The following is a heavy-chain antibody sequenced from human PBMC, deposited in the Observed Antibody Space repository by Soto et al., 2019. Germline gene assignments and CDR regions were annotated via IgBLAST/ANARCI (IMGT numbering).Heavy chain of an antibody. V-gene: IGHV1-3*01. Sequence: ASVKVSCKASGYTFSSYAMDWVRQAPGQRLEWMGWINAGNGNTKYSQKFQGRVTIARDTSTSTAYMELRSLRSDDTAVYYCARGYYYDSSGYYYVDAFDIWGQGTMVTVSS. CDR3: ARGYYYDSSGYYYVDAFDI. CDR2: INAGNGNT. CDR1: GYTFSSYA. D-gene: IGHD3-22*01. J-gene: IGHJ3*02.